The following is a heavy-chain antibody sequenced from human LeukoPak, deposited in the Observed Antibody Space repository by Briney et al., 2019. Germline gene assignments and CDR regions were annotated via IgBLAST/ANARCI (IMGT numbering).Heavy chain of an antibody. CDR1: GFTVSSNY. CDR2: IYSGGST. V-gene: IGHV3-66*01. D-gene: IGHD3-10*01. Sequence: GGSLRLSCAASGFTVSSNYMSWVRQAPGKGLEWVSVIYSGGSTYYDDSVKGRFTISRDNSKNKLYLQMNSLRAEDTAVYYCARDRSGIAGYSYGRWIDYWGQGTLVTVSS. J-gene: IGHJ4*02. CDR3: ARDRSGIAGYSYGRWIDY.